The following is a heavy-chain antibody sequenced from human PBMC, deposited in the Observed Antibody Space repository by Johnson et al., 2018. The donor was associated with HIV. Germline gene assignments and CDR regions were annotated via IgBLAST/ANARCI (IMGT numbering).Heavy chain of an antibody. D-gene: IGHD3-10*01. CDR2: IYSGGST. CDR1: GFTIRSNY. Sequence: VQVVESGGGLVQPGGSLRLSCAASGFTIRSNYMSWFRQPPGKGLEWVSVIYSGGSTYYADSVKGRFTISRDNSRNTLYLQMNSLRVEDTAVYYCARPIARGASDIWGQGTMVTVSS. V-gene: IGHV3-66*04. J-gene: IGHJ3*02. CDR3: ARPIARGASDI.